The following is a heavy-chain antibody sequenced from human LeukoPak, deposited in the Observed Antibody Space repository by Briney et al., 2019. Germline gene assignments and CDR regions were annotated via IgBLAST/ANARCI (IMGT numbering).Heavy chain of an antibody. CDR1: GFTFSGYW. CDR3: TTDTYYYDSSGFHHRDY. Sequence: GGSLRLSRAASGFTFSGYWIHWVRQAPGKGLVWVSRINSDGSSTSYADSVKGRFTISRDNAKKTLYLQMNSLKTEDTAVYYCTTDTYYYDSSGFHHRDYWGQGTLVTVSS. V-gene: IGHV3-74*01. J-gene: IGHJ4*02. D-gene: IGHD3-22*01. CDR2: INSDGSST.